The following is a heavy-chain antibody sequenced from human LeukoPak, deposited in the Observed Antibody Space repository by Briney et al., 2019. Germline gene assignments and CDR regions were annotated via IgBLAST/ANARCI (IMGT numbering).Heavy chain of an antibody. J-gene: IGHJ6*02. Sequence: PGGSLRLSCAASGFTFTTYAMNWVRQAPGKGLQWVSAISGSGGSANYADSVKGRFSISRDNSKNTLYLQMNSLRPEDTAVYYSAKDPGNYHNGMDVWGQGTTVIVSS. CDR3: AKDPGNYHNGMDV. CDR2: ISGSGGSA. CDR1: GFTFTTYA. V-gene: IGHV3-23*01.